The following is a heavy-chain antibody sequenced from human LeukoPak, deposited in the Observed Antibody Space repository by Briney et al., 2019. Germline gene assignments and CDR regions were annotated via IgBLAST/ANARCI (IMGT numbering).Heavy chain of an antibody. D-gene: IGHD2-2*01. CDR1: GFTFSSYA. V-gene: IGHV3-23*01. CDR2: ITGSDGTT. Sequence: GGSPRLSCAASGFTFSSYAMTWVRQAPGKGLEWVSRITGSDGTTNYADPVKGRFTISRDNSKNTLYLQMNSLRAEDTAVYYCARVFRYAQGFPFDYWGQGTLVTVSS. CDR3: ARVFRYAQGFPFDY. J-gene: IGHJ4*02.